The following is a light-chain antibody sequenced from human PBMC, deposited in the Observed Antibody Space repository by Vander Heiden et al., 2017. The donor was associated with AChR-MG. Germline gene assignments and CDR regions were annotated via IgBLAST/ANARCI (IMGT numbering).Light chain of an antibody. CDR2: GAS. J-gene: IGKJ1*01. V-gene: IGKV3-20*01. CDR3: QQYGSSLQWT. Sequence: EMGFTQSPGTLSLPLGESATLSSRASQSVSGSYLAWYQQKPGQAPRLLIYGASSKATDIPDRFSGSGSGTDFTLTISRLGPEDFAVYCCQQYGSSLQWTFGQGTKVEIK. CDR1: QSVSGSY.